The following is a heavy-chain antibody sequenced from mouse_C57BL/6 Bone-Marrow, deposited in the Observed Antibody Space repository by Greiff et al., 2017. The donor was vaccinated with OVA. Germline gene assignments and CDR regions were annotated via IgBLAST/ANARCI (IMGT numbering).Heavy chain of an antibody. Sequence: VQLQESGAELARPGASVKLSCKASGYTFTSYGISWVKQRTGQGLEWIGVIYPRSGNTYYNEKFKGKATLTADKSSSTAYMELRSLTSEDSAVYFCAREASNFYAMDYWGQRTSVTVSS. V-gene: IGHV1-81*01. CDR1: GYTFTSYG. CDR2: IYPRSGNT. CDR3: AREASNFYAMDY. J-gene: IGHJ4*01. D-gene: IGHD2-5*01.